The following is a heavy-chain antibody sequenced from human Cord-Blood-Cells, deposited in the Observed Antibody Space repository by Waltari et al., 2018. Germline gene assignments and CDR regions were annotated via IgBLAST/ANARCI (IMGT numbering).Heavy chain of an antibody. CDR2: SMPIFGKA. CDR3: ARLSAVAAYYFDY. J-gene: IGHJ4*02. CDR1: GGTFSSYA. Sequence: QGQLVKSGAEVKKPGSAEKVSRKASGGTFSSYAISWVRQDPGQGLEWMGGSMPIFGKANDAQKFLGRVTITAAESTSTAYMGLSSLRSEDKSVYYCARLSAVAAYYFDYWGQGTLVTVSS. D-gene: IGHD6-19*01. V-gene: IGHV1-69*01.